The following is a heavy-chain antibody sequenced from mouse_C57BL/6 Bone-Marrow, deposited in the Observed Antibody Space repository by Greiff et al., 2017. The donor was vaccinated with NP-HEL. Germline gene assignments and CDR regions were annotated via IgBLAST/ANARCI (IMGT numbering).Heavy chain of an antibody. CDR3: ARDSNDPWFAY. D-gene: IGHD2-12*01. Sequence: VQLQQPGAELVMPGASVKLSCKASGYTFTSYWMHWVKQRPGQGLEWIGEIDPSDSYTNYNQKFKGKSTLTVDKSSSTAYMQLSSLTSEDSAVYYCARDSNDPWFAYWGQGTLVTVSA. CDR1: GYTFTSYW. CDR2: IDPSDSYT. J-gene: IGHJ3*01. V-gene: IGHV1-69*01.